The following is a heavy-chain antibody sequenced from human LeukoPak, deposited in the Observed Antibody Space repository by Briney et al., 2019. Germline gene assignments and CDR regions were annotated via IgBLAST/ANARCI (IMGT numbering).Heavy chain of an antibody. Sequence: GGSLRLSCAASGFTFSSYNMNWVRQAPGKGLEWVANIKQDGSEKYYVDSVKGRFTISRDNAKNSLYLQMNSLRAEDTAVYYCARRSRWWYSSSSYFDYWGQGTLVTVSS. CDR1: GFTFSSYN. D-gene: IGHD6-13*01. CDR2: IKQDGSEK. V-gene: IGHV3-7*01. CDR3: ARRSRWWYSSSSYFDY. J-gene: IGHJ4*02.